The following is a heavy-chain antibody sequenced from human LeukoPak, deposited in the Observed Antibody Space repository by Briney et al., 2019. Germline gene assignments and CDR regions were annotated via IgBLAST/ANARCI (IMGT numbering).Heavy chain of an antibody. CDR2: VSYDGSKK. V-gene: IGHV3-30*18. J-gene: IGHJ4*02. CDR1: GFTFSSYD. CDR3: AKWESSI. D-gene: IGHD1-26*01. Sequence: GGSLRLSCSASGFTFSSYDVHWVRQAPGKGLEWVAVVSYDGSKKYYADSVKGRFTISRDNSKNTLYLQMNSLRAEDTAVYYCAKWESSIWGQGTLVTVSS.